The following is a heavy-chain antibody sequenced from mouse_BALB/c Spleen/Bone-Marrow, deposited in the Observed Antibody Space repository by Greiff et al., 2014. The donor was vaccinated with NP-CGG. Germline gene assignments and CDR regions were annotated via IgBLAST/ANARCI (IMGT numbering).Heavy chain of an antibody. CDR1: GYTFTSYV. Sequence: EVKLVASGPELVKPGASVKMSCKASGYTFTSYVMHWVKQKPGQGLEWIGYINPYNDGTKYNEKFKGKATLTSDKSSSTAYMELSSLTSEDSAVYYCARGGRYDGAWFAYWGQGTLVTVSA. CDR3: ARGGRYDGAWFAY. J-gene: IGHJ3*01. CDR2: INPYNDGT. D-gene: IGHD2-14*01. V-gene: IGHV1-14*01.